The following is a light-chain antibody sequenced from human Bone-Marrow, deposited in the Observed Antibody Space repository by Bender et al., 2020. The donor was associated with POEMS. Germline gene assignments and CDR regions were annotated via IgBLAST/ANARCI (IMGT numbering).Light chain of an antibody. V-gene: IGLV1-40*01. J-gene: IGLJ3*02. CDR2: ASD. Sequence: QSVMTQPPSASGAPGQRVTISCTGSSSNIGAGYDVHWYQHLPGTAPKLLIYASDNRPSGVPDRFSGSKSGTSASLAITGLQAEDEADYYCQSYDSSLRGFWVFGGGTKLTVL. CDR1: SSNIGAGYD. CDR3: QSYDSSLRGFWV.